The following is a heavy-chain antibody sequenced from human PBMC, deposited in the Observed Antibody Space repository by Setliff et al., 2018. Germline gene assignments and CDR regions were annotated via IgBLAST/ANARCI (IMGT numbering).Heavy chain of an antibody. V-gene: IGHV4-39*07. D-gene: IGHD3-22*01. CDR3: ARAPRYFDSTGSYFDF. CDR1: GASISGNSYY. CDR2: TYYGGST. Sequence: PSETLSLTCTVSGASISGNSYYWAWIRQPPGKGLEWIVSTYYGGSTYYNPSLKSRVTMSVDTSKSQFSLKLTPVTAADTAVYYCARAPRYFDSTGSYFDFWGQGTLVTVSS. J-gene: IGHJ4*02.